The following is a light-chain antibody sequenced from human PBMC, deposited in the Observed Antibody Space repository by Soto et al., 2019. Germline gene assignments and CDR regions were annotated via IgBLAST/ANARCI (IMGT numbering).Light chain of an antibody. CDR2: GAS. CDR3: QQYGSSPTWT. Sequence: EIVLTQSPGTLSLSPGERATLSCRASQSVSSNSLAWYHQKPGQPPRLLMYGASSRATGIPDRFSGSGSGTDFTLTISRLEPEDFAMYYCQQYGSSPTWTFGQGTKVDIK. V-gene: IGKV3-20*01. CDR1: QSVSSNS. J-gene: IGKJ1*01.